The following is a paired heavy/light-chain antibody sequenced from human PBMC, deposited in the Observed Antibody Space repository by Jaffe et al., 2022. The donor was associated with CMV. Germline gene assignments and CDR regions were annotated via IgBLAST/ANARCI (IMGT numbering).Light chain of an antibody. V-gene: IGKV1-9*01. CDR3: QQLSTYPRT. CDR2: EAS. CDR1: QGISND. Sequence: DIQLTQFPSFLSASIGDRVTITCRASQGISNDLGWYQQKPGEPPKLLLYEASTLQIGVPSRFSGSGSGTEFTLTVSNLQPEDFATYYCQQLSTYPRTFGQGTKLDI. J-gene: IGKJ2*01.
Heavy chain of an antibody. CDR3: AIVSLVRPGAKLGWLDP. D-gene: IGHD2-21*01. V-gene: IGHV1-24*01. J-gene: IGHJ5*02. Sequence: QVQLLQSGVEVKRPGASVKVSCKVSGYTLNDLPIHWVRQAPGKGLEWMGGFDPDDGEPTYSQTFQGRVTMTADTSAATAYMEMSRLRFEDTAVYYCAIVSLVRPGAKLGWLDPWGQGTLVIVSS. CDR1: GYTLNDLP. CDR2: FDPDDGEP.